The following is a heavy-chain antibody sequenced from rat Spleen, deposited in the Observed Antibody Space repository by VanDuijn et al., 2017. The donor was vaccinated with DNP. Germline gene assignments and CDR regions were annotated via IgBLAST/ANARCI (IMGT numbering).Heavy chain of an antibody. J-gene: IGHJ2*01. CDR1: GFTFSSYW. V-gene: IGHV5-58*01. Sequence: EVQLVETGGGLVQPGRSLKLSCVASGFTFSSYWMYWIRQAPGKGLEWVASINTDGGSTYSPDSVKGRLTISRDNAENTVYLQMNSLRSEDTATYYCTKRGQSVYFDYWGQGVMVTVSS. CDR3: TKRGQSVYFDY. CDR2: INTDGGST.